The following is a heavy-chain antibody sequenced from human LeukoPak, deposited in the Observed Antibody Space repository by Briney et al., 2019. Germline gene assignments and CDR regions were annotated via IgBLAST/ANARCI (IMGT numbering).Heavy chain of an antibody. D-gene: IGHD3-9*01. V-gene: IGHV3-30*02. J-gene: IGHJ3*02. CDR2: IQYDGSNE. CDR1: RFTFSSYG. CDR3: AKAGDYDILTGHDAFDI. Sequence: GGSLRLSCAASRFTFSSYGMHWVRQAPGKGLEWVAYIQYDGSNEQYADSVKGRFTISRDNAENSLYLQMNSLRAEDTAVYYCAKAGDYDILTGHDAFDIWGQGTMVTVSS.